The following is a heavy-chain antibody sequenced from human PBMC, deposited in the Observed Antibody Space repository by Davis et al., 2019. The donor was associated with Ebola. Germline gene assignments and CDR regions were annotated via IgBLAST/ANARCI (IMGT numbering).Heavy chain of an antibody. V-gene: IGHV4-34*01. J-gene: IGHJ5*02. CDR3: ARTRLYYYDSSGDWFDP. CDR1: GGSFSGYY. Sequence: PSETLSLTCAVYGGSFSGYYWSWIRQPPGKGLEWIGEINHSGSTNYNPSLKSRVTISVDTSKNQFSLKLSSVTAADTAVYYCARTRLYYYDSSGDWFDPWGQGTLVTVSS. D-gene: IGHD3-22*01. CDR2: INHSGST.